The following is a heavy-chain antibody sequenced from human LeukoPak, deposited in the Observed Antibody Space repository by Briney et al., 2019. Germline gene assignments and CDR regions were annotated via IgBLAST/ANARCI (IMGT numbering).Heavy chain of an antibody. CDR3: AKPSLREQQLIYGMDV. CDR2: ISYDGSNK. V-gene: IGHV3-30*18. D-gene: IGHD6-13*01. Sequence: GGSLRLSCAASGFTFGSYGMHWVRQAPGKGLEWVAVISYDGSNKYYADSVKGRFTISRDNSKNTLYLQMNSLGAEDTTVYYCAKPSLREQQLIYGMDVWGQGTTVTVSS. CDR1: GFTFGSYG. J-gene: IGHJ6*02.